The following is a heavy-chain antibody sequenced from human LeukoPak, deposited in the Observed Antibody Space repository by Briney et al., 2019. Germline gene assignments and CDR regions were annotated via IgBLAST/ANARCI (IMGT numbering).Heavy chain of an antibody. CDR2: IYPGDSET. Sequence: GESLKISCKGSGYRFTNYWIGWVRQMPGKGLEWMGIIYPGDSETRYSPSFQGQVTISADKSISTAYLQWSSLKASDTAMYYCARLPDSSGYSGDYWGQGTLVTVSS. CDR1: GYRFTNYW. J-gene: IGHJ4*02. V-gene: IGHV5-51*01. CDR3: ARLPDSSGYSGDY. D-gene: IGHD3-22*01.